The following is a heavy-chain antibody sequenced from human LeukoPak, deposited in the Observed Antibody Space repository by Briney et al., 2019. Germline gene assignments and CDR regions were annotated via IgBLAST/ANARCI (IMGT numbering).Heavy chain of an antibody. D-gene: IGHD3-22*01. Sequence: SQTLSLTCTVSGGSISSGDYYWSWIRQHPGKGLEWIGYIYYSGSTYYNPSLKSRVTISLDTSKNQFSLKLRSVTAADTAMYYCARAVVLYYDGSGYSTRFDYWGQGTLVTVSS. CDR1: GGSISSGDYY. J-gene: IGHJ4*02. CDR3: ARAVVLYYDGSGYSTRFDY. CDR2: IYYSGST. V-gene: IGHV4-31*03.